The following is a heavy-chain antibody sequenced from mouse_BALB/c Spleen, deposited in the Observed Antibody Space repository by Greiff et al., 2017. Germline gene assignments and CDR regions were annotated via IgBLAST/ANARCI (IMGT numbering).Heavy chain of an antibody. J-gene: IGHJ4*01. CDR2: IDPANGNT. D-gene: IGHD1-2*01. V-gene: IGHV14-3*02. Sequence: EVQLQQSGAELVKPGASVKLSCTASGFNIKDTYMHWVKQRPEQGLEWIGRIDPANGNTKYDPKFQGKATITADTSSNTAYLQLSSLTSEDTAVYYCARLTTATYYYAMDYWGQGTSVTVSS. CDR3: ARLTTATYYYAMDY. CDR1: GFNIKDTY.